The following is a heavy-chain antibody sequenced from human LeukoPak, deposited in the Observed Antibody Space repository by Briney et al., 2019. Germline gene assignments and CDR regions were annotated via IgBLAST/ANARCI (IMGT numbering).Heavy chain of an antibody. CDR2: ISAYNGNT. D-gene: IGHD2-2*01. CDR1: GYTFTSYG. J-gene: IGHJ3*02. Sequence: ASVKASCKASGYTFTSYGISWVRQAPGQGLEWTGWISAYNGNTNYAQKLQGRVTMTTDTSTSTAYMELRSLRSDDTAVYYCARKYCSSTSCYGGNAFDIWGQETMVTVSS. CDR3: ARKYCSSTSCYGGNAFDI. V-gene: IGHV1-18*04.